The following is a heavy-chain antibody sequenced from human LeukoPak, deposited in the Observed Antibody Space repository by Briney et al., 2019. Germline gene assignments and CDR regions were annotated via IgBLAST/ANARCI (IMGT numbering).Heavy chain of an antibody. CDR2: INHSGST. CDR1: GGSFSGYC. CDR3: TRGKPETVFDS. Sequence: SETLSLTCSVYGGSFSGYCWSWIRQPPGKGLEWIGEINHSGSTNYNPSLKTRVTISLDRSKDQFSLKLTSVTAADTAVYYCTRGKPETVFDSWGRGTLVTVSS. J-gene: IGHJ4*01. V-gene: IGHV4-34*01.